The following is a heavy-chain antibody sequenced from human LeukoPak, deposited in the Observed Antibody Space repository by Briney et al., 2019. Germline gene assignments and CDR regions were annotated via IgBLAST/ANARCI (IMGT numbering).Heavy chain of an antibody. Sequence: GASVKVSCRASGYTFTDYYMSWVRQAPGHGLEWMGWIDPHSGGTKYAQKFQGRVTMTRAPSIRAAYMELSRLRFDDTAVYYCAREYYDSSGRKHAFDIWGQGTMVTVSS. CDR3: AREYYDSSGRKHAFDI. CDR1: GYTFTDYY. V-gene: IGHV1-2*02. J-gene: IGHJ3*02. CDR2: IDPHSGGT. D-gene: IGHD3-22*01.